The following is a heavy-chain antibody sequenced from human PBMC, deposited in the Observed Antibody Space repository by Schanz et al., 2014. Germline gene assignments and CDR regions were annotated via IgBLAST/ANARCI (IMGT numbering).Heavy chain of an antibody. D-gene: IGHD2-8*02. CDR1: GFTVSNSY. V-gene: IGHV3-53*04. J-gene: IGHJ3*01. CDR3: ATMWGYCTATACQILEVLDV. Sequence: DVQLVDSGGGLVQPGGSLRLSCAASGFTVSNSYIHWVRQAPGKGLEWVSTIYSSGSTYYADSVRGRFTISRDNSMNTVYLQMNSLRSDDTAMYYCATMWGYCTATACQILEVLDVWGQGTMVTVSS. CDR2: IYSSGST.